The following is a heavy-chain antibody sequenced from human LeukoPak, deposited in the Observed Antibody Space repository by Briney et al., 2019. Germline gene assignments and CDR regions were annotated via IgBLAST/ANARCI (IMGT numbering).Heavy chain of an antibody. CDR3: AKEHYYDSSGYYVNHAFDI. CDR1: GFTFSSYG. J-gene: IGHJ3*02. CDR2: ISYDGSNK. V-gene: IGHV3-30*18. Sequence: GRSLGLSCAASGFTFSSYGMHWVRQTPGKGLEWVAVISYDGSNKYYADSVKGRFTISRDNSKNTLYLQMNSLRAEDTAVYYCAKEHYYDSSGYYVNHAFDIWGQGTMVTVSS. D-gene: IGHD3-22*01.